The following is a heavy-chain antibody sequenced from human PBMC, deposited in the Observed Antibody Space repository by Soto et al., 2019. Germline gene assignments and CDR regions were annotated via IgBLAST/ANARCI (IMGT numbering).Heavy chain of an antibody. V-gene: IGHV3-23*01. CDR1: GFTFSNFA. CDR2: ISGGGGTT. CDR3: AEGSIARPSKGYYFGY. Sequence: GGSLRLSCAASGFTFSNFAMNWVRQAPGKGLEWVSGISGGGGTTYYADSVKGRFTISRDNSKNTLNLQMNSLRAEDTAVYYCAEGSIARPSKGYYFGYWGQGTLVTVSS. J-gene: IGHJ4*02. D-gene: IGHD6-6*01.